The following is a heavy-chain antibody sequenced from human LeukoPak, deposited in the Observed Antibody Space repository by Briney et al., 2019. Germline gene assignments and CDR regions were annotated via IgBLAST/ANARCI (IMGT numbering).Heavy chain of an antibody. J-gene: IGHJ4*02. CDR2: MYHSGRG. CDR1: GYYIGSGLF. D-gene: IGHD1-26*01. Sequence: SETLSLTCDVSGYYIGSGLFWAWIRQSPVKGLEWIGTMYHSGRGYYNPSLNSRVTISMDTSSNQFSLRVNSVTAADTAFYYCAPESSGTFIYWGQGTLVTVSS. CDR3: APESSGTFIY. V-gene: IGHV4-38-2*01.